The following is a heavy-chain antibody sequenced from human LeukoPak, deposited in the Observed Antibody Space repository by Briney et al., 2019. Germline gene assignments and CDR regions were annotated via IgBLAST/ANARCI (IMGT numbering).Heavy chain of an antibody. CDR3: AKDEGGTYYYGSGTYYLGRRHFDY. J-gene: IGHJ4*02. CDR2: ISGSADTT. Sequence: GGSLRLSCAASGFTFSSHGMSWVRQAPGKGLEWVSGISGSADTTYYADSVKGRFTISRDNFKNTLYLQMNSLRAEDTAVYYCAKDEGGTYYYGSGTYYLGRRHFDYWGQETLVTVSS. CDR1: GFTFSSHG. V-gene: IGHV3-23*01. D-gene: IGHD3-10*01.